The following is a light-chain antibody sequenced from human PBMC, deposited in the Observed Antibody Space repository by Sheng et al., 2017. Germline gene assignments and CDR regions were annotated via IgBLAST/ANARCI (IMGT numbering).Light chain of an antibody. CDR3: QQYGSSPPT. V-gene: IGKV3-20*01. J-gene: IGKJ1*01. Sequence: EIVLTQSPATLSLSPGGRATLSCRASQSVGSYLAWYQQKPGQAPRLLIYGASTRATGIPDRLSGSGSGTDFTLTISRLEPEDSAVYYCQQYGSSPPTFGQGTKVAIE. CDR2: GAS. CDR1: QSVGSY.